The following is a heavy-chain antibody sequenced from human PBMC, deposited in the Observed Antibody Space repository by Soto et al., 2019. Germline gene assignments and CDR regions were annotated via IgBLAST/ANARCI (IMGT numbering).Heavy chain of an antibody. D-gene: IGHD3-10*01. CDR3: AGTYYYGSGYY. J-gene: IGHJ4*02. CDR1: GGTFSSYT. V-gene: IGHV1-69*02. CDR2: IIPILGIA. Sequence: QVQLVQSGAEVKKPGSSVKVSCKASGGTFSSYTISWVRQAPGQGLEWMGRIIPILGIANYAQKFQGRVTITADKSTSTSYMELSSLRSEDPAVYYCAGTYYYGSGYYWVQGTLVTVSS.